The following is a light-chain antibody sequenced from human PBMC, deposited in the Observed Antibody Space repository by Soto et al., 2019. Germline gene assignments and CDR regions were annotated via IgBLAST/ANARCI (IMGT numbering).Light chain of an antibody. V-gene: IGKV3-20*01. CDR3: QQYGSVPLT. CDR1: ESVSTNY. J-gene: IGKJ4*01. CDR2: GAS. Sequence: EIVLTQSPGTLSLSPGERATLSCRASESVSTNYLAWYQQKPGQAPRLLISGASSRATGIPDRFSGSGSGADFTLTIIRLAHEDFAVYYCQQYGSVPLTFGGGTKVEIK.